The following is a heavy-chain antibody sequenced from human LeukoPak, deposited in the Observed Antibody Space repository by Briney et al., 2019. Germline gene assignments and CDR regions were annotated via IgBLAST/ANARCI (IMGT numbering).Heavy chain of an antibody. CDR1: GGSFSGYY. V-gene: IGHV4-59*01. Sequence: SETLSLTCAVYGGSFSGYYWSWIRQPPGKGLEWIGYIYYSGSTNYNPSLKSRVTISVDTSKNQFSLKLNSVTAADTAVYYCARAPSNSGYNWFDPWGQGTLVTVSS. D-gene: IGHD2-2*03. CDR3: ARAPSNSGYNWFDP. CDR2: IYYSGST. J-gene: IGHJ5*02.